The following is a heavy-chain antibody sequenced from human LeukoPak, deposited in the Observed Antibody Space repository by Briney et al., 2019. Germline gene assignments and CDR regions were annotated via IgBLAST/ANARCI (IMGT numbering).Heavy chain of an antibody. J-gene: IGHJ3*02. CDR3: ARFAAQLYYDSSGGDAFDI. CDR2: IYYSGST. Sequence: PSETLSLTCTVSGGAISSSSYYWGWIRQPPGKGLEWIGSIYYSGSTYYNPSLKSRVTISVDKSKNQFSLKLSSVTAADTAVYYCARFAAQLYYDSSGGDAFDIWGQGTMVTVSS. CDR1: GGAISSSSYY. D-gene: IGHD3-22*01. V-gene: IGHV4-39*07.